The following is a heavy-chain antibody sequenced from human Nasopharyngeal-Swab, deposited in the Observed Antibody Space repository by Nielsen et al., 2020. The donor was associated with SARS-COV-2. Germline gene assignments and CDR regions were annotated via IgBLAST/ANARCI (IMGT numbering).Heavy chain of an antibody. CDR3: ARGGYNDFWSGYRNHNWLYMDV. J-gene: IGHJ6*03. CDR1: GGSSSGYT. Sequence: SETLSLTCDVYGGSSSGYTWSWIRQPPGKGLEWIGEINHSGSPNYNPSLKSRVTISVDMSKRQFSLKLSSVTAADTAVYYCARGGYNDFWSGYRNHNWLYMDVWGKGTTVTVSS. CDR2: INHSGSP. V-gene: IGHV4-34*01. D-gene: IGHD3-3*01.